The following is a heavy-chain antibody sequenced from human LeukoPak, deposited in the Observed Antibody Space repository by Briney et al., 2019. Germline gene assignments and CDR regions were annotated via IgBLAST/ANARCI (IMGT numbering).Heavy chain of an antibody. Sequence: PGGSLRLSCVASGFTFSSYWMHWVRQAPGKGLVWVSRINSDGSSTNYADSVKGRFTISRDNSKNTLYLQMNSLRAEDTAVYYCARERSSWHTYGMDVWGQGTTVTVSS. CDR1: GFTFSSYW. CDR3: ARERSSWHTYGMDV. D-gene: IGHD6-13*01. J-gene: IGHJ6*02. CDR2: INSDGSST. V-gene: IGHV3-74*01.